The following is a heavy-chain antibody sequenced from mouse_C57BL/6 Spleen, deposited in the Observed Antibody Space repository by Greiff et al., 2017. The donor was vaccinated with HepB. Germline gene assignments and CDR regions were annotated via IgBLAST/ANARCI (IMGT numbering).Heavy chain of an antibody. CDR2: INPNNGGT. J-gene: IGHJ4*01. V-gene: IGHV1-26*01. Sequence: EVKLQQSGPELVKPGASVKISCKASGYTFTDYYMNWVKQSHGKSLEWIGDINPNNGGTSYNQKFKGKATLTVDKSSSTAYMELRSLTSEDSAAYYCAREITTVVEYAMDYWGQGTSVTVSS. CDR1: GYTFTDYY. CDR3: AREITTVVEYAMDY. D-gene: IGHD1-1*01.